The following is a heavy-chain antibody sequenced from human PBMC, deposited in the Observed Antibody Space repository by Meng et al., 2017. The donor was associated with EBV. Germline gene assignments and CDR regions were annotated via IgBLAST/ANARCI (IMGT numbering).Heavy chain of an antibody. V-gene: IGHV4-61*01. D-gene: IGHD4-11*01. CDR3: ARGDYTNYPRWFDP. J-gene: IGHJ5*02. Sequence: QVQLQESGPGLVKPSXXLXLTCTXSGGSVNNESYYWGWIRQPPGKGLEYICYIYYTGSTNYNSSLKSRVTISLDKSKNQFSLKLTSLTAADTAIYYCARGDYTNYPRWFDPWGQGTLVTVSS. CDR1: GGSVNNESYY. CDR2: IYYTGST.